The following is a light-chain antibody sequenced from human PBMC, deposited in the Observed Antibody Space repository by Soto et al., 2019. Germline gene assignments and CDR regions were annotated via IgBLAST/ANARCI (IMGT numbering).Light chain of an antibody. CDR1: SSNIGAGYD. Sequence: QPVLTQPPLVSGAPGQRVTISCTGSSSNIGAGYDVHWYQQLPGTAPKLLIYGNSNRPSGVPDRFSGSKSGTSASLAITGLQAEDEADYYCQSYDSSLSGYVVFGGGTKLTVL. CDR3: QSYDSSLSGYVV. J-gene: IGLJ2*01. CDR2: GNS. V-gene: IGLV1-40*01.